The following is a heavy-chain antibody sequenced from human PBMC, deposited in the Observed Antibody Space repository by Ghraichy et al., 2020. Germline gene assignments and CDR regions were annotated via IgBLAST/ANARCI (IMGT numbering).Heavy chain of an antibody. CDR3: AREAPNGSYDY. D-gene: IGHD1-26*01. CDR2: ISGNGDKT. Sequence: GGSLRLSCAASGFTFSSYPMHWVRQAPGKGLESVLAISGNGDKTYYGDSVKGRFIISRDNSKNTLYLQMGSLRSEDMAVYYCAREAPNGSYDYWGQGTLVTVSS. CDR1: GFTFSSYP. V-gene: IGHV3-64*02. J-gene: IGHJ4*02.